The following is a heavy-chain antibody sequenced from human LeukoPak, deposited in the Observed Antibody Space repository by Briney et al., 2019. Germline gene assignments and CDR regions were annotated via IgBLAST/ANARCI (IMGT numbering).Heavy chain of an antibody. CDR2: ISSSSSSTI. CDR3: ARDRGGWPDY. CDR1: RFTFSIFA. J-gene: IGHJ4*02. D-gene: IGHD6-19*01. Sequence: PGGSLRLSCAASRFTFSIFAMNWVRQAPGKGLERLSYISSSSSSTIYYADSVKGRFTISRDNAKNSLYLQLNSLRPEDTGLYYCARDRGGWPDYWGQGTLVTVSS. V-gene: IGHV3-48*01.